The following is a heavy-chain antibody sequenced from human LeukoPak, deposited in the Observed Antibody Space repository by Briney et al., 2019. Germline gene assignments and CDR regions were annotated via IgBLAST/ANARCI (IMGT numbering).Heavy chain of an antibody. CDR2: ISSSGSTI. J-gene: IGHJ4*02. CDR3: ARVDFAPRALDY. Sequence: GGSLRLSCAASGFTFSDYYMSWIRQAPGKGLEWVSYISSSGSTIYYADSVKGRFTISRDNARNSLYLQMNSLRAEDTAVYYCARVDFAPRALDYWGQGTLVTVSS. CDR1: GFTFSDYY. V-gene: IGHV3-11*04.